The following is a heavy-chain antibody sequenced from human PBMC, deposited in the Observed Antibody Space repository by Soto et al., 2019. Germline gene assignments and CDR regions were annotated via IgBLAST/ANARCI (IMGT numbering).Heavy chain of an antibody. CDR1: GASVTSGLYY. V-gene: IGHV4-61*01. CDR2: IYDGGGS. D-gene: IGHD3-16*01. Sequence: QVQLQESGPGLVKPAETLSLTCSVSGASVTSGLYYWTWIRQPPGRGLEWMGFIYDGGGSNYSPSLRGLVTMSVDSSKNQFSLNLTSVTAADTAVYYCARADGREFDYDDVWGTRGDWFDPWGQGTLVTVSS. CDR3: ARADGREFDYDDVWGTRGDWFDP. J-gene: IGHJ5*02.